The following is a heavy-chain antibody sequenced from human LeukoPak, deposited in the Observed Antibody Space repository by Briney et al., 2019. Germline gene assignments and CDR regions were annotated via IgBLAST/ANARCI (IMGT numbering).Heavy chain of an antibody. CDR2: INHSGST. CDR1: GGSFSGYY. CDR3: ARVAGYYGSGSYYKISALFDY. D-gene: IGHD3-10*01. Sequence: PSETLSLTCAVYGGSFSGYYWSWIRQPPGKGLEWIGEINHSGSTNYNPSLKSRVTISVDTFKNQFSLKLSSVTAADTAVYYCARVAGYYGSGSYYKISALFDYWGQGTLVTVSS. V-gene: IGHV4-34*01. J-gene: IGHJ4*02.